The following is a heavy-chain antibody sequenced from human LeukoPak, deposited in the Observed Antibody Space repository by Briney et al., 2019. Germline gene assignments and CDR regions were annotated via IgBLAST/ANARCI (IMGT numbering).Heavy chain of an antibody. J-gene: IGHJ6*02. CDR1: GGSFRGYY. CDR3: ARWSGQDIVVVRAAGLGDYYYGMDV. V-gene: IGHV4-34*01. Sequence: SETLSLTCAVYGGSFRGYYWSWIRQPPGKGLDWIGEINHSGSTNYNPSLKSRVTISVDTSKNQFSLKLSSVTAADTAVYYCARWSGQDIVVVRAAGLGDYYYGMDVWGQGTTVTVSS. CDR2: INHSGST. D-gene: IGHD2-2*01.